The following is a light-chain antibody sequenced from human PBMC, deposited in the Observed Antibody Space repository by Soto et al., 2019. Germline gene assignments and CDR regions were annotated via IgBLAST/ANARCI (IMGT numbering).Light chain of an antibody. CDR1: QSVSSY. CDR3: QQPSNWPLT. V-gene: IGKV3-11*01. J-gene: IGKJ4*01. Sequence: EIVLTQSPATLSLSPGERATLSCRASQSVSSYLAWYQQKPGQAPRLLIYDASNRATGIPARFSGSGSGTELTLTISNLEPEDFAVYYCQQPSNWPLTFGGGTKVEIK. CDR2: DAS.